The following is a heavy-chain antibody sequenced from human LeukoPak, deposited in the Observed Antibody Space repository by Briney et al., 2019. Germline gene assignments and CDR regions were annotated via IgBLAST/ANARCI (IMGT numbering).Heavy chain of an antibody. CDR1: GFTFSSYS. V-gene: IGHV3-21*01. CDR2: ISSSSSYI. J-gene: IGHJ6*03. D-gene: IGHD3-22*01. Sequence: GGSLRLSCAASGFTFSSYSMNWVRQAPGKGLEWVSSISSSSSYIYYADSVKGRFTISRDNAKNSLYLQMNSLRAEDTAVYYCARGSVIYYYYYYMDVWGKGTTVTVSS. CDR3: ARGSVIYYYYYYMDV.